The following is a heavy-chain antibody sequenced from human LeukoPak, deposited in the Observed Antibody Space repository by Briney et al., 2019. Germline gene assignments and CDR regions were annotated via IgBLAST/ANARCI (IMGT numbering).Heavy chain of an antibody. CDR3: ARGFPHGSGSYGPFRAEFDP. V-gene: IGHV1-3*03. Sequence: ASVKVSCKASGYTFTSYAMHWVRQAPGQRLEWMGWINAGNGNTKYSQEFQGRVTITRDTSASTAYMELSSLRSEDMAVYYCARGFPHGSGSYGPFRAEFDPWGQGTLVTVSS. J-gene: IGHJ5*02. CDR1: GYTFTSYA. D-gene: IGHD3-10*01. CDR2: INAGNGNT.